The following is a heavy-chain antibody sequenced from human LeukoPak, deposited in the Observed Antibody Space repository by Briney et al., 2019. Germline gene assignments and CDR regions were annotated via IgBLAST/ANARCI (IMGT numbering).Heavy chain of an antibody. CDR2: ISGSGGST. CDR1: GFTFSSYA. Sequence: GGSLRLSCAASGFTFSSYAMSWVRQAPGKGLEWVSAISGSGGSTYYVDSVKGRFTVSRDNSKNTLYLQMNSLRAEDTAVYYCASPTISGSYYPGRDYWGQGTLVTVSS. D-gene: IGHD1-26*01. J-gene: IGHJ4*02. V-gene: IGHV3-23*01. CDR3: ASPTISGSYYPGRDY.